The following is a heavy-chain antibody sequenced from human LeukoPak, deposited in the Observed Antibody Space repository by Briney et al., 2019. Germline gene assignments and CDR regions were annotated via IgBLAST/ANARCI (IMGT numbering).Heavy chain of an antibody. Sequence: SETLSLTCAVYGGSFSGYYWSWIRQPPGKGLEWIGEINHSGSTNYNPPLKSRVTISVDTSKNQFSLKLSSVTAADTAVYYCARSPQLAKWLPFDYWGQGTLVTVSS. CDR1: GGSFSGYY. D-gene: IGHD6-19*01. J-gene: IGHJ4*02. V-gene: IGHV4-34*01. CDR3: ARSPQLAKWLPFDY. CDR2: INHSGST.